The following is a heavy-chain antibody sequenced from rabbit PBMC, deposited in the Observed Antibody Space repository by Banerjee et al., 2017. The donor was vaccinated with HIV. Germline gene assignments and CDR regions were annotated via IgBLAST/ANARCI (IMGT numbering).Heavy chain of an antibody. CDR2: INTSTGNT. V-gene: IGHV1S43*01. D-gene: IGHD4-1*01. CDR1: GFSFSSGYY. Sequence: QQQLEESGGGLVKPEGSLTLTCKASGFSFSSGYYMCWVRQAPGKGLEWIACINTSTGNTVYASWAKGPFTISRSTSLNTVTLQMTSLTAADTATYFCARDLSSSGWSDFALWGPGTLVTVS. CDR3: ARDLSSSGWSDFAL. J-gene: IGHJ4*01.